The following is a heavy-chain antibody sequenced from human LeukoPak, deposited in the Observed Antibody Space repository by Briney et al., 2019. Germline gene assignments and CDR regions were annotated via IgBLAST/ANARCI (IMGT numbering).Heavy chain of an antibody. J-gene: IGHJ4*02. CDR2: IYYSGST. Sequence: SETLSLTCTVSGASISSSSYYWGWIRQPPGKGLEWIGSIYYSGSTYYNPSLQGRVTISVDTSKNQFSLKLRSVTAADTAVYYCARHPTAMVSFDCWGQGTLVTVSS. V-gene: IGHV4-39*01. CDR1: GASISSSSYY. D-gene: IGHD5-18*01. CDR3: ARHPTAMVSFDC.